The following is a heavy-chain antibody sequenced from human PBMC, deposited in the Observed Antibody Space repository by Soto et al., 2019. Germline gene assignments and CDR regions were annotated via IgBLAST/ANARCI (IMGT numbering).Heavy chain of an antibody. D-gene: IGHD5-12*01. CDR3: TKGGYDLIYYFGMDV. CDR2: ISSDGDTI. V-gene: IGHV3-9*01. Sequence: EVQLIESGGGWVQPGTSLRVSCAASGFTFHEYAMHWVRQAPGKGLEWVSGISSDGDTIAYADSVQGRFTVFRDNAKNSLYLQMNSLRAEGTALYYCTKGGYDLIYYFGMDVWGQGPTVTVSS. J-gene: IGHJ6*02. CDR1: GFTFHEYA.